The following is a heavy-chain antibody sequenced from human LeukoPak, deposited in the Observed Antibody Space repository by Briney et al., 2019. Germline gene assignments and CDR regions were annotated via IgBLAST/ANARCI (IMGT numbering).Heavy chain of an antibody. J-gene: IGHJ4*02. Sequence: GGSLRLSCAASGFTFSSYSMNWVRQAPGKGLEWVSSISSSSSYIYYADSVKGRFTISRDNAKNSLYLQMNSLRADDTAVYYCAKSGLSRFDYWGQGTLVTVSS. D-gene: IGHD4/OR15-4a*01. CDR2: ISSSSSYI. CDR1: GFTFSSYS. V-gene: IGHV3-21*04. CDR3: AKSGLSRFDY.